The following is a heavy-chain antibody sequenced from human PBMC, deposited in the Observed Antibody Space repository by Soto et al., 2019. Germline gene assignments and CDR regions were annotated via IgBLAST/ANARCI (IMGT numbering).Heavy chain of an antibody. CDR3: ARVGIVVVRGHARGNWFDP. CDR2: IKQDGSEK. D-gene: IGHD2-2*01. V-gene: IGHV3-7*01. CDR1: GFTFSSYW. J-gene: IGHJ5*02. Sequence: GGSLRLSCAASGFTFSSYWMSWVRQAPGKGLEWVANIKQDGSEKYYVDSVKGRFTISRDNAKNSLYLQMNSLRAEDTAVYYCARVGIVVVRGHARGNWFDPWGQGTLVTVSS.